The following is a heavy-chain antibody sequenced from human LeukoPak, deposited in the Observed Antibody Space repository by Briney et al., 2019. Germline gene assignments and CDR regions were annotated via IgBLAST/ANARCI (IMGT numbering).Heavy chain of an antibody. V-gene: IGHV1-46*01. Sequence: ASVKVSCKASGYIFTSYYIHWVRQAPGQGLEWMGLIKPGGGSISYAQKFQGRVTMTRDTSTSTVYMELSSLRSEDTAVYYRARVFQVGSPWAFHYWGQGTLVTVSS. J-gene: IGHJ4*02. CDR1: GYIFTSYY. CDR3: ARVFQVGSPWAFHY. CDR2: IKPGGGSI. D-gene: IGHD1-26*01.